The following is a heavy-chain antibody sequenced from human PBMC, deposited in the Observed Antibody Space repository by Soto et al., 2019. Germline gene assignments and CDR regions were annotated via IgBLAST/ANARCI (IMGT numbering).Heavy chain of an antibody. J-gene: IGHJ5*02. CDR1: GGSISSYY. V-gene: IGHV4-59*01. CDR3: ARDLQQQLVLGWFDP. CDR2: IYYSGST. D-gene: IGHD6-13*01. Sequence: SETLSLTCTVSGGSISSYYWSWIRQPPGTGLEWIGYIYYSGSTNYNPSLKTRVTISVDTSKTQFSLKLSSVTAADTAVYYWARDLQQQLVLGWFDPWGQGTLVTVS.